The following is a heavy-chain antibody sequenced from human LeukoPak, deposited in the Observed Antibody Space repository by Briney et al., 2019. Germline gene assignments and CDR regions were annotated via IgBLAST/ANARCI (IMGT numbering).Heavy chain of an antibody. Sequence: GGSLRLSCAASGFTFSSYAMSWVRQAPGKGLEWVSAISGSGGSTYYADSVKGRFTISRDNSKNTLYLQMNSLRAEDTAVYYCAKDRVDSGSYYDAFVIWGQGTMVTVSS. V-gene: IGHV3-23*01. CDR2: ISGSGGST. CDR3: AKDRVDSGSYYDAFVI. J-gene: IGHJ3*02. D-gene: IGHD1-26*01. CDR1: GFTFSSYA.